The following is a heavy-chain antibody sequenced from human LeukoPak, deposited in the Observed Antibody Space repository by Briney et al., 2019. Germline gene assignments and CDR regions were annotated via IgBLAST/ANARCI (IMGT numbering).Heavy chain of an antibody. V-gene: IGHV1-2*02. J-gene: IGHJ3*02. Sequence: ASVKVSCKASGYTFADYYMHWVRQAPGQGLEWMGWINPNSGGTNFAQKFQGRVAMTRDTSISTAYLELGSLRSDDTAVYYCASPAAEYYYDSSDAFDIWGQGTMVTVSS. D-gene: IGHD3-22*01. CDR3: ASPAAEYYYDSSDAFDI. CDR1: GYTFADYY. CDR2: INPNSGGT.